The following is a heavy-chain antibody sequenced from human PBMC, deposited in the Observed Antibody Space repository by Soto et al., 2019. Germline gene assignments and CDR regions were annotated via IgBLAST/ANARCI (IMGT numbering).Heavy chain of an antibody. CDR2: INHSGST. CDR3: ARGGGEDIVATTRPQYYFDY. Sequence: SETLSFTCAVYGGSFSGYYWSWIRQPPGKGLEWIGEINHSGSTNYNPSLKSRVTISVDTSKNQFSLKLSSVTAADTAVYYCARGGGEDIVATTRPQYYFDYWGHGTLVTVSS. V-gene: IGHV4-34*01. CDR1: GGSFSGYY. J-gene: IGHJ4*01. D-gene: IGHD5-12*01.